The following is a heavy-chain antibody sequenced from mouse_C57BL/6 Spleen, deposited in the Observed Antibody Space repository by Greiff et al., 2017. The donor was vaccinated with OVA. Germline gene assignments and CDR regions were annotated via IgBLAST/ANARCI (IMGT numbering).Heavy chain of an antibody. CDR3: ARSITTVAPFDY. J-gene: IGHJ2*01. Sequence: VQLQQSGPELVKPGASVKIPCKASGYTFTDYNMDWVKQSHGKSLEWIGDINPNNGGTIYNQKFKGKATLTVDKSSSTAYMELRSLTSEDTAVYYCARSITTVAPFDYWGQGTTLTVSS. CDR2: INPNNGGT. V-gene: IGHV1-18*01. D-gene: IGHD1-1*01. CDR1: GYTFTDYN.